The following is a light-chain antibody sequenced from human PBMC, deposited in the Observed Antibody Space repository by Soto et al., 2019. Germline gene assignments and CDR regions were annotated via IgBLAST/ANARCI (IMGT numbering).Light chain of an antibody. V-gene: IGLV1-44*01. CDR1: SSNIGSNT. CDR2: NNN. CDR3: AAWDDSLNGFFV. Sequence: QSVLTQPPSASGTPGQRVTISCSGSSSNIGSNTVNWYQHLPGTAPKLLIYNNNQRPSGVPDRISGSKSGTSASLAIGGLQSEDEAHYYCAAWDDSLNGFFVFGTGTKLT. J-gene: IGLJ1*01.